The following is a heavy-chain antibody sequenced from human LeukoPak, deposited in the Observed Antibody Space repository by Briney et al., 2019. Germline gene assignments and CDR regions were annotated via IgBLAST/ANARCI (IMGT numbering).Heavy chain of an antibody. J-gene: IGHJ4*02. V-gene: IGHV2-70*11. CDR2: IEWDNDK. CDR1: GFSLTTSGMC. CDR3: ARAPRGNRGPKGFDS. D-gene: IGHD5-18*01. Sequence: SGPALVRPTQTLTLTCTVSGFSLTTSGMCVNWIRQPPGKALEWLARIEWDNDKYYNTSLKTRLAISRDTSTNQVVLTMTNMDPADTATYYCARAPRGNRGPKGFDSWGQGTLVTVSS.